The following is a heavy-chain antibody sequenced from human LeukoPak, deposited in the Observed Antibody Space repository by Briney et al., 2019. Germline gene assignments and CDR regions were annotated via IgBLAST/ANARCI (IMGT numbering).Heavy chain of an antibody. CDR3: AAFNYYDSSGYYTGFDY. Sequence: SVKVSCKASGFTFTSSAMQWVRQARGQRLEWIGWIVVGSGNTNYAQKFQERVTITRDMSTSTAYMELSSLRSEDTAVYYCAAFNYYDSSGYYTGFDYWGQGTLVTVSS. CDR1: GFTFTSSA. J-gene: IGHJ4*02. D-gene: IGHD3-22*01. V-gene: IGHV1-58*02. CDR2: IVVGSGNT.